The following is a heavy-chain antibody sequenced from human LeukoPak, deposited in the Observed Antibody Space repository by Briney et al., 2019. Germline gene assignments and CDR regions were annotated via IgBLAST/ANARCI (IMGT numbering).Heavy chain of an antibody. CDR3: ARVSDSSGYYYGYYYYGMDV. CDR2: IKQGGSEK. V-gene: IGHV3-7*01. Sequence: QPGGSLRLSCAASGFTFSSYWMSWVRQAPGKGLEWVANIKQGGSEKYYVDSVKGRFTISRDNAKNSLYLQMNSLRAEDTAVYYCARVSDSSGYYYGYYYYGMDVWGQGTTVTVSS. J-gene: IGHJ6*02. CDR1: GFTFSSYW. D-gene: IGHD3-22*01.